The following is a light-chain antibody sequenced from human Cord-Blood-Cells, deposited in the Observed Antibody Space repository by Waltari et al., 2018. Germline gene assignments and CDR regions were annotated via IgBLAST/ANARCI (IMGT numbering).Light chain of an antibody. CDR2: AAS. V-gene: IGKV1-39*01. CDR3: QQSYSTPWT. J-gene: IGKJ1*01. Sequence: DIQMTQSPSSVSASVGDRVTITCRASQSIRSYLNWYQQKPGKAPKLLIYAASSLQSGVPSRFSGSGSGTDFTFTISSLQPEDFATYYCQQSYSTPWTFGQGTKVEIK. CDR1: QSIRSY.